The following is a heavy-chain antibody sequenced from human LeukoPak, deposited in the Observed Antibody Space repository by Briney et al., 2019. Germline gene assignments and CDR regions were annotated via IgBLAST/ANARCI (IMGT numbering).Heavy chain of an antibody. D-gene: IGHD5-12*01. CDR2: INHSGST. V-gene: IGHV4-34*01. Sequence: SETLSLTCAVYGGSFSGYYWSWIRQPPGKGLEWIGEINHSGSTNYNPSLKSRVTISVDTSKNQFSLKLSSVTAADTAVYYCARMNIVAVDYWGQGTLVTVSS. CDR3: ARMNIVAVDY. J-gene: IGHJ4*02. CDR1: GGSFSGYY.